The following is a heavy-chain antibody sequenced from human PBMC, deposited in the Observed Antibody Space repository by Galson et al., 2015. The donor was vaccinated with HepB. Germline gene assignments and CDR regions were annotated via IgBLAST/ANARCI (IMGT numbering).Heavy chain of an antibody. CDR1: GGSFSGYH. CDR2: INHSGTA. D-gene: IGHD5-12*01. CDR3: TRGKDDLVGGLYGMDV. J-gene: IGHJ6*02. Sequence: LSLTCTVYGGSFSGYHWTWIRQSPGKGLEWIGEINHSGTANYNPSLKSRVAISGDTSKNQFSLTVTSVTAADTAVYYCTRGKDDLVGGLYGMDVWGQGTTVIVSS. V-gene: IGHV4-34*01.